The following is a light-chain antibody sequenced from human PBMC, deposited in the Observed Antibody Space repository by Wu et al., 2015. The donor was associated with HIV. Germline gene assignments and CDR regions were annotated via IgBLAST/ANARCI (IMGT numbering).Light chain of an antibody. V-gene: IGKV3-20*01. Sequence: EIVLTQSPGTVSLSPGETAALSCRASQSVSSAYLAWYQQKPGQAPRLLIYGASSRATGVPDRFSGSGSGTDFTLTVSRLEPEDFAVYYCQQYAVSPKTFGQGTKVEIK. CDR2: GAS. J-gene: IGKJ1*01. CDR3: QQYAVSPKT. CDR1: QSVSSAY.